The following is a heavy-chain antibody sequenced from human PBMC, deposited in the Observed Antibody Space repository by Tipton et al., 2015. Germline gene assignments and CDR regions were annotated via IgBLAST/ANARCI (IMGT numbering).Heavy chain of an antibody. CDR1: GFTLSSYS. CDR2: IHRSGTPI. V-gene: IGHV3-48*02. J-gene: IGHJ4*02. Sequence: GSLRLSCAASGFTLSSYSMNWVRQAPGKGLDWLSYIHRSGTPIYYTESVKGRFTISRDEAKNSLYLQMNSLRDEDTGVYYCTRDSGITGADDYWGQGTLVTVSS. CDR3: TRDSGITGADDY. D-gene: IGHD6-13*01.